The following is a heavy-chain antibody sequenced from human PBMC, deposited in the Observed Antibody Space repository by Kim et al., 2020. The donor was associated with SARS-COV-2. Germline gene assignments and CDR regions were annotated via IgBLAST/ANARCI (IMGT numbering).Heavy chain of an antibody. CDR2: ISYDGSNK. J-gene: IGHJ4*02. Sequence: GGSLRLSCAASGFTFSSYGMHWVRQAPGKGLEWVAVISYDGSNKYYADSVKGRFTISRYNSKNTLYLQMNSLRAEDTAVYYCAKDNSVLLWFGESSHFDYWGQGTLVTVSS. D-gene: IGHD3-10*01. V-gene: IGHV3-30*18. CDR3: AKDNSVLLWFGESSHFDY. CDR1: GFTFSSYG.